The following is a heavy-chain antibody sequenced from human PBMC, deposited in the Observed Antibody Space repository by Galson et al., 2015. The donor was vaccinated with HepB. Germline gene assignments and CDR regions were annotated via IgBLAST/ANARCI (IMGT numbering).Heavy chain of an antibody. J-gene: IGHJ4*02. Sequence: SVTVSCKASGYTFTSYGISWVRQAPGQGLEWMGWISAYNGDTNYAQNFQGRVTMTTDTSTSTAYMELRSLRSDDTAVYYCARDGGTVVTDLDYWGQGTLVTVSS. CDR3: ARDGGTVVTDLDY. CDR1: GYTFTSYG. D-gene: IGHD4-23*01. CDR2: ISAYNGDT. V-gene: IGHV1-18*01.